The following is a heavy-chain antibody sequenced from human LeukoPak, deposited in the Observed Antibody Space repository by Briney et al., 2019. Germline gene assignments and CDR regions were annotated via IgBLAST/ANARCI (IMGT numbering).Heavy chain of an antibody. D-gene: IGHD3-10*01. CDR1: GYNSNDYY. V-gene: IGHV1-2*04. CDR2: IKPDSGVT. J-gene: IGHJ3*02. Sequence: ASVKVSCKSSGYNSNDYYLHWVRQAPGQGLEWMAWIKPDSGVTNYVQRFQGWVTMTRDTSISTAYMELRRLTSDDTAVYYCARMGDSGSYGFDIWGQGTMVTVSS. CDR3: ARMGDSGSYGFDI.